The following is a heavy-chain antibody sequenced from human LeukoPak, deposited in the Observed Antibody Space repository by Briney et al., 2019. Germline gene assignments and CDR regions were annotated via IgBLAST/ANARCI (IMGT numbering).Heavy chain of an antibody. V-gene: IGHV1-2*02. CDR2: INPNSGGT. Sequence: ASVKVSCKASGYTFTGYYMHCVRHAPGQGLEWMGWINPNSGGTNYAQKFQGRVTMTRDTSISTAYMELSRLRSDDTAVYYCARDEGPTNFDWLSYYFDYWGQGTLVTVSS. CDR1: GYTFTGYY. J-gene: IGHJ4*02. CDR3: ARDEGPTNFDWLSYYFDY. D-gene: IGHD3-9*01.